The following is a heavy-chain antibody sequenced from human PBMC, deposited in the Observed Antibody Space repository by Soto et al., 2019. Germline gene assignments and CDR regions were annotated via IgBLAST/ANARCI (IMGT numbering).Heavy chain of an antibody. V-gene: IGHV3-13*01. CDR1: GFTFSSYD. J-gene: IGHJ4*02. D-gene: IGHD3-22*01. Sequence: EVQLVESGGGLVQPGGSLRLSCAASGFTFSSYDMHWVRQATGKGLEWVSAIGTAGDTYYPGSVKGRFTISRENAKNSLYLQMNSLRAEDTAVYYCASVSGYGVAFAYWGQGTLVTVSS. CDR3: ASVSGYGVAFAY. CDR2: IGTAGDT.